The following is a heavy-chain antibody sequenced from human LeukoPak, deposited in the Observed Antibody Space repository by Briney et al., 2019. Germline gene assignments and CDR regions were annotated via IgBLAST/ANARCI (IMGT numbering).Heavy chain of an antibody. D-gene: IGHD5-18*01. CDR3: ATSGYSYGPAFDY. Sequence: SVKVSCKASGGTFSSYAISWVRQAPGQGLEWMGGIIPIFGTANYAQKFQGRVTITADESTSTVYMELSSLRSEDTAVYYCATSGYSYGPAFDYWGQGTLVTVSS. V-gene: IGHV1-69*01. J-gene: IGHJ4*02. CDR2: IIPIFGTA. CDR1: GGTFSSYA.